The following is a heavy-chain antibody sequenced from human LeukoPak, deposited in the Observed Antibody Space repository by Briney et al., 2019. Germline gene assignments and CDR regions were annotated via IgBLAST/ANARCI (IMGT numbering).Heavy chain of an antibody. CDR3: AKPDGPDY. D-gene: IGHD1-14*01. CDR2: ISDFRQTT. J-gene: IGHJ4*02. V-gene: IGHV3-23*01. Sequence: PGGSLRLSCAASGFTISRYVMSWVRQAPGKGLEWVSSISDFRQTTYYADSVKGRFTISRDNSKNTLYLQMNSLRADDTAVYYYAKPDGPDYWGQGTLVTVSS. CDR1: GFTISRYV.